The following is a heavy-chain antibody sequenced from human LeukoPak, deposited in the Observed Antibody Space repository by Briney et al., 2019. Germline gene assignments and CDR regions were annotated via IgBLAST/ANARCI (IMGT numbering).Heavy chain of an antibody. V-gene: IGHV4-34*01. CDR2: INHSGST. CDR1: GGSFSGYY. CDR3: ARELTTGPYYFDS. J-gene: IGHJ4*02. Sequence: SETLSLTCAVYGGSFSGYYWSWIRQPPGKGLEWIGEINHSGSTNYNPSLKSRVTISVDTSKNQFSLKLTSVLAADTAVYYCARELTTGPYYFDSWGQGTLVTVSS. D-gene: IGHD1-1*01.